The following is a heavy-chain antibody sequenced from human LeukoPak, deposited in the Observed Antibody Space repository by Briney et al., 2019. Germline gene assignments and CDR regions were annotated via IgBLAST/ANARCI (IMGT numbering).Heavy chain of an antibody. J-gene: IGHJ3*02. V-gene: IGHV1-2*02. CDR1: GYTFTGYY. CDR2: INPNSGGT. D-gene: IGHD6-13*01. Sequence: ASVKVSCKASGYTFTGYYMHWVRQAPGQGLEWMGWINPNSGGTNYAQKFQGRVTMTRDTSISTAYMELSRLRSDDTAVYYCAREYGVAAAFGAFDIWGQGTMVTVSS. CDR3: AREYGVAAAFGAFDI.